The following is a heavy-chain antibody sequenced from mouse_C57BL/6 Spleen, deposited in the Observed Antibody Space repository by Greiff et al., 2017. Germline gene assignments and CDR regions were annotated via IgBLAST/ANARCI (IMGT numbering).Heavy chain of an antibody. D-gene: IGHD4-1*01. CDR1: GYTFTSYW. J-gene: IGHJ2*01. CDR2: IDPSDSET. Sequence: QVQLQQPGAELVRPGSSVKLSCKASGYTFTSYWMHWVKQRPIQGLEWIGNIDPSDSETNYNQKFKDKATLTVDKSSSTAYIRLSSLTSEDSAVYYCARTGTLAYWGQGTTRTVAS. CDR3: ARTGTLAY. V-gene: IGHV1-52*01.